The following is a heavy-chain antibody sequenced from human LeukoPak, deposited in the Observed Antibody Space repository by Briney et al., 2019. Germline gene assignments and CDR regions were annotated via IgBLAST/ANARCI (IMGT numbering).Heavy chain of an antibody. D-gene: IGHD4-11*01. CDR1: GSTLSSYA. CDR3: TREDHSNYNY. V-gene: IGHV3-7*01. J-gene: IGHJ4*02. Sequence: GGSLRLSCAASGSTLSSYAMSWVRQAPGKGLEWVASIKQDGGETFYVDSVKGRFTISRDNAKNSLYLQMNSLRAEDTAVYYCTREDHSNYNYWGQGTLVTVSS. CDR2: IKQDGGET.